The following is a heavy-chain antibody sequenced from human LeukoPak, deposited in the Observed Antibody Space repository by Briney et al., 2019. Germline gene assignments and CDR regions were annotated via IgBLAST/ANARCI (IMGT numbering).Heavy chain of an antibody. Sequence: GGSLRLSCAASGFTFSSYAKSWVRQAPGKGLEWVSAISGSGGSTYYADSVKGRFTISRDNSKNTLYLQMNSLRAEDTAVYYSASSLWVVMTSSAIDYWGQGTLVTVSS. V-gene: IGHV3-23*01. CDR3: ASSLWVVMTSSAIDY. CDR2: ISGSGGST. J-gene: IGHJ4*02. CDR1: GFTFSSYA. D-gene: IGHD3-22*01.